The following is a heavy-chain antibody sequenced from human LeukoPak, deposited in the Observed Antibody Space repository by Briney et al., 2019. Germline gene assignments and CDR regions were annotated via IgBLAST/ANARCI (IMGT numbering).Heavy chain of an antibody. Sequence: PGGSLRLSCAASGFTFSDYYMSWIRQAPGKGLEWVSYISSSSSYTNDADSVKGRFTISRDNAKNSLYLQMNSLRAEDTAVYYCARGSECSGGSCYPVGYYYYYGMDVWGKGTTVTVSS. CDR2: ISSSSSYT. CDR1: GFTFSDYY. CDR3: ARGSECSGGSCYPVGYYYYYGMDV. V-gene: IGHV3-11*06. J-gene: IGHJ6*04. D-gene: IGHD2-15*01.